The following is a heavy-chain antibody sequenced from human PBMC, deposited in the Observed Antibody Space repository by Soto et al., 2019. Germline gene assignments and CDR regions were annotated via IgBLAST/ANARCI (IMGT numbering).Heavy chain of an antibody. Sequence: TGGSLRLFCATSGVTFSSYAIHWVRQAPGKGLEWVAVIWSDGINKYYAKSVKGRFTISRDDSKNTLYLQMNSLRAEDTAVYYCARDQRSSSWYADYWGQGTLVTVSS. V-gene: IGHV3-33*01. CDR3: ARDQRSSSWYADY. J-gene: IGHJ4*02. D-gene: IGHD6-13*01. CDR1: GVTFSSYA. CDR2: IWSDGINK.